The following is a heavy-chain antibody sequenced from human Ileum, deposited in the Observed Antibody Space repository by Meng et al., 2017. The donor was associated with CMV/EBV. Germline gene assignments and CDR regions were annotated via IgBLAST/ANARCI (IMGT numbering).Heavy chain of an antibody. CDR1: GFSFRTYW. J-gene: IGHJ3*02. D-gene: IGHD2-15*01. Sequence: GESLKISCAATGFSFRTYWMHWLRQGSGKGLVWVSCMNTDGSTTRYADSVKGRFTITRDNAKNTLYLQMNILRDEDKAVYYCAAPETDGSGGRCDGMAFDIRGQGTMVTVSS. V-gene: IGHV3-74*01. CDR3: AAPETDGSGGRCDGMAFDI. CDR2: MNTDGSTT.